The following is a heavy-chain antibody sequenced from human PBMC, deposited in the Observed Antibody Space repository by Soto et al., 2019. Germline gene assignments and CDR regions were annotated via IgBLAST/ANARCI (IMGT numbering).Heavy chain of an antibody. V-gene: IGHV1-69*13. D-gene: IGHD2-2*01. Sequence: GASVKVSCKASGGTFSSYAISWVRQAPGQGREWMGGIIPIFGTANYAQKFQGRVTITADEPTSTAYMELSSLRSEDTAVYYCARYCSSTSCRLYYYYYGMDVWGQGNTVTVSS. CDR2: IIPIFGTA. CDR3: ARYCSSTSCRLYYYYYGMDV. CDR1: GGTFSSYA. J-gene: IGHJ6*02.